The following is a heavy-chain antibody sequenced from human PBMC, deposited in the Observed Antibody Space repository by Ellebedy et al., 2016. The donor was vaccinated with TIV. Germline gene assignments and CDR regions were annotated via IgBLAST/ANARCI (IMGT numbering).Heavy chain of an antibody. CDR3: ARSSSDDY. CDR1: GYTLTSYF. J-gene: IGHJ4*02. Sequence: AASVTVSCKASGYTLTSYFMYWVRQAPGQGLEWMGIINPSGGSTSYAQKFQGRVTMTRDTSTRTVYMELSGLRSDDTAVYYCARSSSDDYWGPGTLVTVSS. CDR2: INPSGGST. V-gene: IGHV1-46*01. D-gene: IGHD2-15*01.